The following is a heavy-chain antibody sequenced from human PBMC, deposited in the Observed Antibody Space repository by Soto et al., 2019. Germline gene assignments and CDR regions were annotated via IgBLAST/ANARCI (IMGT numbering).Heavy chain of an antibody. D-gene: IGHD6-13*01. CDR2: ISYDGGKK. CDR3: AREGQPAAGTTPHN. CDR1: GFNFSSYA. J-gene: IGHJ4*02. Sequence: PGGSLRLSCAASGFNFSSYAMHWVRQAPGKGLEWVAVISYDGGKKYYADSVKGRFTISRDNSKNTLYVEMNSLSAEDTAVYYCAREGQPAAGTTPHNGGQGTLVTVSS. V-gene: IGHV3-30*04.